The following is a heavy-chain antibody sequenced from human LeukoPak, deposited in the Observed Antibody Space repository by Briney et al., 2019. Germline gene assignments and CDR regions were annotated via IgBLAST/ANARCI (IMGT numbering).Heavy chain of an antibody. V-gene: IGHV3-74*01. CDR2: INGDGSST. D-gene: IGHD3-22*01. CDR3: AKESHYYDSSGYFGVFDI. J-gene: IGHJ3*02. Sequence: GGSLRLSCAASGFTFSTYWMQWVRQAPGKGLVWVSHINGDGSSTTYADSVKGRFTISRDNAKNMLYLEMNSLRAEDTAVYYCAKESHYYDSSGYFGVFDIWGQGTMVTVSS. CDR1: GFTFSTYW.